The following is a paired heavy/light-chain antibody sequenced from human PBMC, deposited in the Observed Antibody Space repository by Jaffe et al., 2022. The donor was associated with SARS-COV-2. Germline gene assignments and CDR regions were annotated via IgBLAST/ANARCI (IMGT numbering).Heavy chain of an antibody. Sequence: QVQLQESGPGLVKPSQTLSLTCTVSGGSISSGSYYWSWIRQPAGKGLEWIGRIYTSGSTNYNPSLKSRVTISVDTSKNQFSLKLSSVTAADTAVYYCARSTVGALDYWGQGTLVTVSS. V-gene: IGHV4-61*02. J-gene: IGHJ4*02. CDR1: GGSISSGSYY. CDR2: IYTSGST. D-gene: IGHD1-26*01. CDR3: ARSTVGALDY.
Light chain of an antibody. CDR2: KDS. CDR3: QSADSSGTV. V-gene: IGLV3-25*03. J-gene: IGLJ2*01. CDR1: ALPKQY. Sequence: SYELTQPPSVSVSPGQTARITCSADALPKQYAYWYQQKPGQAPVLVIYKDSERPSGIPERFSGSSSGTTVTLTISGVQAEDEADYYCQSADSSGTVFGGGTKLTVL.